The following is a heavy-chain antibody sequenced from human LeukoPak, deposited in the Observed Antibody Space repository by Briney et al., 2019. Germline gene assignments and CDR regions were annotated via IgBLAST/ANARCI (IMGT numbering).Heavy chain of an antibody. CDR2: VHYGGGT. J-gene: IGHJ4*02. D-gene: IGHD3-10*01. Sequence: PSETLSLTCTVSGGSISSGDHCWNWIRQPPGKGLEWIGHVHYGGGTYYNLSLKCRVTISVDKSKSQLSLKLSSVNAADTALYYSARENSSGSFNYFDYWGQGTLVTVSS. CDR1: GGSISSGDHC. CDR3: ARENSSGSFNYFDY. V-gene: IGHV4-30-4*01.